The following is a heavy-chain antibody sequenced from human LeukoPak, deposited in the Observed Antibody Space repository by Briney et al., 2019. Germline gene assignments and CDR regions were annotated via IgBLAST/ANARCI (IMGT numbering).Heavy chain of an antibody. J-gene: IGHJ4*02. D-gene: IGHD3-10*01. CDR3: ARVAKYYYGSETYYFFEH. Sequence: GGSLRLSCAASGFTFTTYWMSWVRQAPGKGLEWVANIKQDGTEKYYVDSVKGRFTISRDNAKNSLNLQMNSLRVEDTAVYYCARVAKYYYGSETYYFFEHWGQGTPVTASS. CDR2: IKQDGTEK. CDR1: GFTFTTYW. V-gene: IGHV3-7*01.